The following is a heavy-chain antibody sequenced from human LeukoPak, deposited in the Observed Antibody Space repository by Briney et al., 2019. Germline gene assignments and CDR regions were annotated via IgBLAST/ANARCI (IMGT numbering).Heavy chain of an antibody. J-gene: IGHJ4*02. CDR1: GGSISSGGYS. CDR3: ARRVVPAATFDY. D-gene: IGHD2-2*01. Sequence: SQTLSLTCAVSGGSISSGGYSWSWIRQPPGKGLEWIGYIYHSGSTYYNPSLKSRVTISVDRSKNQFSLKLSSVTAADTAVYYCARRVVPAATFDYWGQGTPVTVSS. V-gene: IGHV4-30-2*01. CDR2: IYHSGST.